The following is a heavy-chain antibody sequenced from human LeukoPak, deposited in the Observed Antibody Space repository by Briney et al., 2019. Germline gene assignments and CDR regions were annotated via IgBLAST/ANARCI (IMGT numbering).Heavy chain of an antibody. Sequence: GGSLRLSCAASGFPFSDYWMTWVRQAPGKALEWVASIKKGGSEKNSVDSVKGRFTISRDNAKNSLYVQMNSLRAEDTAVYYCARAGRHSLGYYWLYWGQGSLVTVSS. V-gene: IGHV3-7*04. CDR3: ARAGRHSLGYYWLY. J-gene: IGHJ4*02. CDR2: IKKGGSEK. D-gene: IGHD3-22*01. CDR1: GFPFSDYW.